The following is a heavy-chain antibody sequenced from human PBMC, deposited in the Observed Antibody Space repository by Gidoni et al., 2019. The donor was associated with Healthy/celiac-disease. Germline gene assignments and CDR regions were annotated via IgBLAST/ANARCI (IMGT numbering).Heavy chain of an antibody. Sequence: QGQLVQSGAEVKKPGASVKVSCKASGGTFSSYAIGWVRQAPGHGLEWMGGIIPIFGTANYAQKFQGRVTITADESTSTAYMELSSLRSEDTAVYYCARDRAVGAIDYWGQGTLVTVSS. CDR3: ARDRAVGAIDY. CDR1: GGTFSSYA. J-gene: IGHJ4*02. D-gene: IGHD1-26*01. CDR2: IIPIFGTA. V-gene: IGHV1-69*01.